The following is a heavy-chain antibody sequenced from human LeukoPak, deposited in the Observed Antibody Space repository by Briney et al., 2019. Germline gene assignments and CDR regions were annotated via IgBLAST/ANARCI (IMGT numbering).Heavy chain of an antibody. CDR3: AGIAVAGTGVDY. D-gene: IGHD6-19*01. V-gene: IGHV4-4*02. Sequence: SGTLSLTCAVSGGSISSSNWWSWVRQPPGKGLEWIGEIYHSGSTNYNPSLKSRVTISVDTSKNQFSLKLSSVTAADTAVYYCAGIAVAGTGVDYWGQGTLVTVSS. J-gene: IGHJ4*02. CDR1: GGSISSSNW. CDR2: IYHSGST.